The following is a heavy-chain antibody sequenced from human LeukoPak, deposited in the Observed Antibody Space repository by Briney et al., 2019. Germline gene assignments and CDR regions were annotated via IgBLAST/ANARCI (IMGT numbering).Heavy chain of an antibody. CDR2: IYYSGST. Sequence: PSETLSLTCTVSGGSISSYYWSWIRQPPGKGLEWMVNIYYSGSTNYNSSPKSRVTISVDTSKNQISLKLRSVTAADTAVYYCARKGVSDLYYFDSWGQGTLVTVSS. CDR1: GGSISSYY. CDR3: ARKGVSDLYYFDS. V-gene: IGHV4-59*08. D-gene: IGHD3-16*01. J-gene: IGHJ4*02.